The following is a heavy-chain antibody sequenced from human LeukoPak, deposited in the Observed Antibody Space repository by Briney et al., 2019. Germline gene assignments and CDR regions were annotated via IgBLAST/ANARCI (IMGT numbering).Heavy chain of an antibody. D-gene: IGHD7-27*01. CDR3: ARGPPNWGYDY. CDR2: IIPIFGTA. J-gene: IGHJ4*02. Sequence: GASVKVSCKASGGTFSSYAISWVRQAPGQGLEWMGGIIPIFGTANYAQKFQGRVTITADESTSTAYMELSSLRSEDTAVHYCARGPPNWGYDYWGPGTLVTVSS. CDR1: GGTFSSYA. V-gene: IGHV1-69*13.